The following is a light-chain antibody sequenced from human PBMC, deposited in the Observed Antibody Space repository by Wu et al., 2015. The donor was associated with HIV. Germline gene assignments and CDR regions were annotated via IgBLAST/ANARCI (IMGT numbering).Light chain of an antibody. J-gene: IGKJ1*01. Sequence: SVEDRVTITLTGQVRTLAIFSWYQQNQGNLLRSDLCCIHLQSGVPSRFSGSGSGTDFTLTISSLQPEDVATYYCQKYNTAPWTFGQGTKVEMK. CDR3: QKYNTAPWT. CDR2: CI. CDR1: RTLAI. V-gene: IGKV1-27*01.